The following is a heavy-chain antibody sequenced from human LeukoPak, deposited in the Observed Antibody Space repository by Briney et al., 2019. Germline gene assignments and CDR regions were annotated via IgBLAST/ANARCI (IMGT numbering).Heavy chain of an antibody. V-gene: IGHV1-18*01. Sequence: GASVKVSCKASGYTFTSYGITWLRQAPGQGLEWMGWISTYNGNTNYAQKVQGRITMTTDTSTSTAYMELRSLRSDDTAVYYCARDYCSSTSCYFDYWGQGTLVTVSS. CDR1: GYTFTSYG. CDR3: ARDYCSSTSCYFDY. J-gene: IGHJ4*02. CDR2: ISTYNGNT. D-gene: IGHD2-2*01.